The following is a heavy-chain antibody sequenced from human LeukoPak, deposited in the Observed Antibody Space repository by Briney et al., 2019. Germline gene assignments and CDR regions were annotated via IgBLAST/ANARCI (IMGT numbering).Heavy chain of an antibody. CDR2: INPNTGVT. CDR1: GYTFTGYY. J-gene: IGHJ6*02. D-gene: IGHD4-17*01. V-gene: IGHV1-2*02. CDR3: ARDRTTVTTGYYGMDV. Sequence: ASVKVSCKASGYTFTGYYMHWVRQAPGQGLEWMGWINPNTGVTNYAQKFQGRVTLTRDTSIITAYMELTRLRSDDTAMYYCARDRTTVTTGYYGMDVWGQGTTHTVSS.